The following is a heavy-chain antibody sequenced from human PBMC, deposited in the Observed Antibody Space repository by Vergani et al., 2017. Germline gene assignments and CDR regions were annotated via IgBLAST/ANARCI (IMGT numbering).Heavy chain of an antibody. J-gene: IGHJ6*03. CDR3: ARVNTETNGHLYYYYYMDV. CDR1: GGSFTSYN. Sequence: QVQLQQWGGGLLKPSETLSLTCVVNGGSFTSYNWTWIRQSPGEGLEWVGDIDHTGRPDYNPSLKSRLTMSVAKSRNQFSLTPNSVTATDTAIYFCARVNTETNGHLYYYYYMDVWGQGTAVTVS. D-gene: IGHD4-11*01. CDR2: IDHTGRP. V-gene: IGHV4-34*01.